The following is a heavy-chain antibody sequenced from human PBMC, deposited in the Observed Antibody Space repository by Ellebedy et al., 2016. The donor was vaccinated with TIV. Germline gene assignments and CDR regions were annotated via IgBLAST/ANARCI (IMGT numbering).Heavy chain of an antibody. Sequence: AASVKVSCKGSGYTFTGYYMHWVRQAPGQGLEWMGWINPNSGGTNYAQKFQGRVTMTRDTSISTAYMELSRLRSDDTAVYYCARGINHHDYYDSSGYSRGYYFDYWGQGTLVTVSS. CDR2: INPNSGGT. D-gene: IGHD3-22*01. J-gene: IGHJ4*02. V-gene: IGHV1-2*02. CDR3: ARGINHHDYYDSSGYSRGYYFDY. CDR1: GYTFTGYY.